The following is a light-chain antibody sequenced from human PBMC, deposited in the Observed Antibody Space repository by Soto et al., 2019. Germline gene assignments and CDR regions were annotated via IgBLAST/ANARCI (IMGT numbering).Light chain of an antibody. CDR1: QSVSSSY. Sequence: EIVLTQSPGXLSLSPGERATLSCRASQSVSSSYLAWYQQKPGQAPNLLIYGASSRATGIPDRFSGSGSGTDFTLTISRLEPEDFALYYCQQYGSSLYTFGQGTNLEIK. J-gene: IGKJ2*01. CDR3: QQYGSSLYT. V-gene: IGKV3-20*01. CDR2: GAS.